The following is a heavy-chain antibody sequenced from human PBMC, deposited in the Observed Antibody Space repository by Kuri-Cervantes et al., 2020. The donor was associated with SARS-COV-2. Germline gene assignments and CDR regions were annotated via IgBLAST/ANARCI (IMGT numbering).Heavy chain of an antibody. V-gene: IGHV3-74*01. Sequence: GGSLRLSCAASGFTFSNYWMHWVRQAPGKGLVWVSRINSDGSSTSYADSVKGRFTISRDNAKNTLYLQMNSLRAEDTAVYYCARTSLAVKWYFDLLGRGTLVTVSS. D-gene: IGHD3-16*02. CDR2: INSDGSST. CDR3: ARTSLAVKWYFDL. CDR1: GFTFSNYW. J-gene: IGHJ2*01.